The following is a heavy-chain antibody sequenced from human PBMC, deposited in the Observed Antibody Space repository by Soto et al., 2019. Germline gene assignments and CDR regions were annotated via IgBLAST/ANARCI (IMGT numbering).Heavy chain of an antibody. CDR1: GFTFSSYA. CDR2: ISGSGGST. CDR3: AKEGVYYDFWSGPPGIMDV. V-gene: IGHV3-23*01. Sequence: PGGSLRLSCAASGFTFSSYAMSWVRQAPGKGLEWVSAISGSGGSTYYADSVKGRFTISRDNSKNTLYLQMNSLRAEDTAVYYCAKEGVYYDFWSGPPGIMDVWGQGTTVTVSS. D-gene: IGHD3-3*01. J-gene: IGHJ6*02.